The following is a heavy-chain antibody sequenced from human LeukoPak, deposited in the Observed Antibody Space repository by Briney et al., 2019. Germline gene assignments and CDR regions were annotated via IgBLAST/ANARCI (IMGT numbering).Heavy chain of an antibody. CDR2: IYYSGSA. Sequence: SETLSLTCTVSGGSISSSSDYWAWIRQPPGKGLEWIGSIYYSGSASYSSSLQSRVTISVDTSKDQFSLKLTSVTAADTAVYYCARRFGARAFDIWGHGTTVSVSS. V-gene: IGHV4-39*01. J-gene: IGHJ3*02. CDR3: ARRFGARAFDI. D-gene: IGHD3-16*01. CDR1: GGSISSSSDY.